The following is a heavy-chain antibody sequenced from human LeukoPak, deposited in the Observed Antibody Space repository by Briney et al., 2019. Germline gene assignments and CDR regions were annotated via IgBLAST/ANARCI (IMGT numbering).Heavy chain of an antibody. CDR3: ARYSGTYRGY. V-gene: IGHV3-21*01. CDR1: GFTFSSYN. J-gene: IGHJ4*02. CDR2: ISSGSTYI. D-gene: IGHD1-26*01. Sequence: GGSLRLSCAASGFTFSSYNMNWVRQAPGKGLEWVSSISSGSTYIFYADSVKGRFTISRDNAKNSLYLQMNSLRADDTAVYYCARYSGTYRGYWGQGTLVTVSS.